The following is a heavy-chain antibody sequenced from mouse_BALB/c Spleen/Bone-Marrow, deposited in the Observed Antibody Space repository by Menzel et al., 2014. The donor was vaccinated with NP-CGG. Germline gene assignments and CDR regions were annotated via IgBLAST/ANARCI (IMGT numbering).Heavy chain of an antibody. Sequence: VKLVESGAELVRPGSSVKISCKASGYAFSNYWMNWVKQRPGQGLEWIGQIYPGDGDTNYNGKFKGKATLTADKSSSTAYMQLSSLTSEDSAVYFCARGDGSTYYYAMDYWGQGTSVTVSP. CDR2: IYPGDGDT. J-gene: IGHJ4*01. V-gene: IGHV1-80*01. CDR1: GYAFSNYW. CDR3: ARGDGSTYYYAMDY. D-gene: IGHD1-1*01.